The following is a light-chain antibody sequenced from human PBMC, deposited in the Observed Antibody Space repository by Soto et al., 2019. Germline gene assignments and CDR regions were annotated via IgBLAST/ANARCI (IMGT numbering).Light chain of an antibody. Sequence: EIVLTQSPGTLSLSPGERATLSCKASQSVSSSYLAWYQQKHGQAPRLLIYGASSRATGIPDRFSGSGSGTDFTLTISRLELEDFAVYYCQQYGSSPGTFGQGTKVEIK. V-gene: IGKV3-20*01. J-gene: IGKJ1*01. CDR2: GAS. CDR3: QQYGSSPGT. CDR1: QSVSSSY.